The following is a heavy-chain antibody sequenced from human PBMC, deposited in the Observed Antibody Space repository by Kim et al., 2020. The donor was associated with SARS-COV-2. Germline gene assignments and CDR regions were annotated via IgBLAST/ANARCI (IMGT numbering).Heavy chain of an antibody. J-gene: IGHJ4*01. D-gene: IGHD3-10*01. Sequence: GGSLRLSCAASGFTFSDYYMSWVRQAPGKGLEWLSYISSSGTYTNYADSVKGRFTVSRDNAKNSLYLQMNSLTVDDTAVYYCATIRDGSQSYHYFDNWGHGTLVTVSS. CDR3: ATIRDGSQSYHYFDN. CDR2: ISSSGTYT. CDR1: GFTFSDYY. V-gene: IGHV3-11*03.